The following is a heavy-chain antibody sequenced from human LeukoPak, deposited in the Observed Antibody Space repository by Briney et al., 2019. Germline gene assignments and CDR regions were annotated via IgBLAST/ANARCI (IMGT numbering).Heavy chain of an antibody. J-gene: IGHJ4*02. CDR3: ARGYCSGGTCHLFDY. CDR1: GFTFSDSY. Sequence: GGSLRLSCAASGFTFSDSYMSWIRQAPGKGLEWISYISSSGGTIYYADSVKGRFSISRDNAKNSLYLQMNSLRAEDTAVYYCARGYCSGGTCHLFDYWGQGTLVTVSS. CDR2: ISSSGGTI. D-gene: IGHD2-15*01. V-gene: IGHV3-11*04.